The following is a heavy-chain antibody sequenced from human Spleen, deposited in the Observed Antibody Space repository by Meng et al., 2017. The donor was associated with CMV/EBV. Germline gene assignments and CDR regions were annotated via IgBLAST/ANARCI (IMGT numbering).Heavy chain of an antibody. CDR1: GFTFSSYD. CDR2: ISYDGSDK. Sequence: SCAASGFTFSSYDFNWVRQAPGKGLQWVAGISYDGSDKQYTDSVKGRFTISRDKSKNTLYLQMNSLTPEDTALYHCARVDKSYHFDHWGQGTLVTVSS. D-gene: IGHD3-16*02. V-gene: IGHV3-30*04. J-gene: IGHJ4*02. CDR3: ARVDKSYHFDH.